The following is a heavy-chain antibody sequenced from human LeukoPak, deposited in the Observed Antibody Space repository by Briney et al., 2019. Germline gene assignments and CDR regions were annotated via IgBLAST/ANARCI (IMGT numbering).Heavy chain of an antibody. CDR1: GGSFSGYY. V-gene: IGHV4-34*01. D-gene: IGHD1-1*01. J-gene: IGHJ4*02. CDR3: ARDDRGSFDY. CDR2: INHSGST. Sequence: PSETLSLTCAVYGGSFSGYYWSWIRQAPGKGLEWIGEINHSGSTNYNPSLKSRVTISVDTSKNQFSLKLSSVTAADTAVYYCARDDRGSFDYWGQGTLVTVSS.